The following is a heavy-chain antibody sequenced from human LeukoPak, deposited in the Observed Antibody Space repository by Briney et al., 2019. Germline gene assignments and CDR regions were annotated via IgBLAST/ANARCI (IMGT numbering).Heavy chain of an antibody. CDR1: GFTVSSNY. CDR3: AREVYDSSGYYSDY. D-gene: IGHD3-22*01. J-gene: IGHJ4*02. Sequence: GGSLRLSCAASGFTVSSNYMSWVRQAPGKGLEWVSVIYSGGSTYYADSVKGRFTISRDNSKNTLYLQMNSLRAEDTAVYYCAREVYDSSGYYSDYWGQGTLVTVSS. CDR2: IYSGGST. V-gene: IGHV3-66*01.